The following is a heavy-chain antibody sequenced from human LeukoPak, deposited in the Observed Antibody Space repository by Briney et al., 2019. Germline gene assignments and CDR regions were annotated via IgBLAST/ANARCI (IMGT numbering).Heavy chain of an antibody. V-gene: IGHV1-2*02. CDR3: ARGQSLNDY. Sequence: ASVKVSCKASGYTFTEYYMHWVRQAPRQGLEWMGWINPNSGGANYAEKFQGRVTMTRDTSISTAYMELSRLRYDDTALYYCARGQSLNDYWGQGTLVTVSS. CDR2: INPNSGGA. CDR1: GYTFTEYY. J-gene: IGHJ4*02.